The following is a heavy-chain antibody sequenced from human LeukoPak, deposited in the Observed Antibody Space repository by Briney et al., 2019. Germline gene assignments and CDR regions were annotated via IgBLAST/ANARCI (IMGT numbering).Heavy chain of an antibody. CDR2: IGTTGDI. Sequence: PGGSLRLSCAASGFTFNTFDIHWVRQSTGKGLEWVSTIGTTGDIYYAGSVKGRFTISRENAKSSLYLQMNSLRAADTAVYYCAKEDVVVPAAIFDYWGQGTLVTVSS. V-gene: IGHV3-13*01. CDR1: GFTFNTFD. D-gene: IGHD2-2*01. J-gene: IGHJ4*02. CDR3: AKEDVVVPAAIFDY.